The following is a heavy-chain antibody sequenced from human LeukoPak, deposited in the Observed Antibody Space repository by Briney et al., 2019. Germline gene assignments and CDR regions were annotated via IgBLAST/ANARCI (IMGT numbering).Heavy chain of an antibody. CDR1: GDSISSGDYY. CDR2: IYYSGST. J-gene: IGHJ5*02. V-gene: IGHV4-30-4*01. D-gene: IGHD4-17*01. Sequence: PSETLSLTCTVSGDSISSGDYYWSWIRQPPGKGLEWIGYIYYSGSTYYNPSLKSRVTISVDTSKNQFSLKLSSVTAADTAIYYCARVGDYGDYVNWFDPWGPGTLVTVSS. CDR3: ARVGDYGDYVNWFDP.